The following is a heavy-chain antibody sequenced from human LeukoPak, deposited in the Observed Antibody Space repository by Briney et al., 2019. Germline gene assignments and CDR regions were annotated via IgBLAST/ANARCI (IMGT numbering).Heavy chain of an antibody. CDR1: GYSFTRNG. V-gene: IGHV1-18*01. CDR3: ARDVNYAFDY. Sequence: AASVKVSCKPSGYSFTRNGISWVRQAPGQGLEWMAWISANSGNTNYAQNFQDRVTLTTDTSTSTAYMELRSLRSVDTAVYYCARDVNYAFDYWGQGTLVTVSS. D-gene: IGHD3-16*01. J-gene: IGHJ4*02. CDR2: ISANSGNT.